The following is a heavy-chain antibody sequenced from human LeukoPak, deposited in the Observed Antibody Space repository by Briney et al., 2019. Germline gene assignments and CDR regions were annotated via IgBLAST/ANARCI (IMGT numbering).Heavy chain of an antibody. CDR3: AKDLWWFGEYDAFDF. CDR2: ISSSSSTI. J-gene: IGHJ3*01. Sequence: PGGSLRLSCAASGFTFSSYSMNWVRQAPGKGLEWVSYISSSSSTIYYADSVKGRFTISRDNSKNTLFLQMNSLRAEDTAVYYCAKDLWWFGEYDAFDFWGQGTMVTVSS. V-gene: IGHV3-48*01. D-gene: IGHD3-10*01. CDR1: GFTFSSYS.